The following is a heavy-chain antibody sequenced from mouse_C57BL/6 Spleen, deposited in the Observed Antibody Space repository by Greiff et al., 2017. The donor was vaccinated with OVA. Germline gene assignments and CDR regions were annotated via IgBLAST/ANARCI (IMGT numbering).Heavy chain of an antibody. CDR2: INPSTGGT. J-gene: IGHJ1*03. CDR1: GYSFTGYY. D-gene: IGHD3-3*01. CDR3: ARGGTGRYFDV. V-gene: IGHV1-43*01. Sequence: VQLQQSGPELVKPGASVKISCKASGYSFTGYYMHWVKQSSEKSLEWIGEINPSTGGTSYNQKFKGKATLTVDKSSSTAYMQLKSLTSEDSAVYYGARGGTGRYFDVWGTGTTVTVSS.